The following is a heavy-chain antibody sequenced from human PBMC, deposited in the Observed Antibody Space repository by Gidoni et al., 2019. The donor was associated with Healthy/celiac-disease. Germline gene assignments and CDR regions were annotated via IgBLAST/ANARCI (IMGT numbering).Heavy chain of an antibody. CDR3: ARDPGPWWAVPAAMPQINYYYYGMDV. J-gene: IGHJ6*02. Sequence: QVQLVQSGAEVKKPGASVKVSCKASGYTFTSYGISWVRQAPGQGLEWMGWISAYNGNTNYAQKLQGRVTMTTDTSTSTAYMELRSLRSDDTAVYYCARDPGPWWAVPAAMPQINYYYYGMDVWGQGTTVTVSS. V-gene: IGHV1-18*01. CDR1: GYTFTSYG. D-gene: IGHD2-2*01. CDR2: ISAYNGNT.